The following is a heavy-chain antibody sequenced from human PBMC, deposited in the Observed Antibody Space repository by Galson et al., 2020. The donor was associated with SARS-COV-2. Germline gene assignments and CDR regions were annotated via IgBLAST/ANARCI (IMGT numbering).Heavy chain of an antibody. CDR3: ARACYDFWIGPLIDYIWFYP. V-gene: IGHV4-30-4*01. Sequence: SETLSLTCTVSGGSIRSDHYFWSWIRQTPGKGLEWIGYVHYSGNTYYNPTLKSRVNMSVDTSANQFSLELSSVTPADTAVYYCARACYDFWIGPLIDYIWFYPWGQGTLVTVS. CDR2: VHYSGNT. J-gene: IGHJ5*02. D-gene: IGHD3-3*01. CDR1: GGSIRSDHYF.